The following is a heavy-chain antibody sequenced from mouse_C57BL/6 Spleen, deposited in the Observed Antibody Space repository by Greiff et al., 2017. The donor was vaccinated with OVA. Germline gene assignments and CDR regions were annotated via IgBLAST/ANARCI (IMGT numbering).Heavy chain of an antibody. CDR1: GYTFTDHT. CDR2: IYPRDGST. D-gene: IGHD1-1*01. Sequence: VQGVESDAELVKPGASVKISCKVSGYTFTDHTIHWMKQRPEQGLEWIGYIYPRDGSTKYNEKFKGKATLTADKSSSTAYMQLNSLTSEDSAVYFCARYYGSSYWFAYWGQGTLVTVSA. V-gene: IGHV1-78*01. J-gene: IGHJ3*01. CDR3: ARYYGSSYWFAY.